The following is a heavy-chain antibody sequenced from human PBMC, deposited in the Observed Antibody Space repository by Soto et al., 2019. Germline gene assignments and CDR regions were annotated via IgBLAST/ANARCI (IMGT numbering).Heavy chain of an antibody. D-gene: IGHD3-10*01. CDR1: GGSMSSYDYY. Sequence: PSETLSLTCTVSGGSMSSYDYYWSRMRQRPGKGLEWIVYIHNSGSTSYNPSLKSRLTIASDTSKIRFSLSLNSVTAADTALYYCERGEVRGPFDIWGQGTMVTVSS. CDR2: IHNSGST. CDR3: ERGEVRGPFDI. V-gene: IGHV4-30-4*01. J-gene: IGHJ3*02.